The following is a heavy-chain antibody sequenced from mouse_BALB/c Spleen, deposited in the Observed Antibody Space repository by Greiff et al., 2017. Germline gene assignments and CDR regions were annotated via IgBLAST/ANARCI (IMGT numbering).Heavy chain of an antibody. Sequence: VQLQQSGAELVRPGTSVKISCKASGYAFTNYWLGWVKQRPGHGLEWIGDIYPGSGNTYYNEKFKGKATLTADKSSSTAYMQLSSLTSEDSAVYFCARERDYGSFPFDYWGQGTTLTVSS. J-gene: IGHJ2*01. CDR2: IYPGSGNT. V-gene: IGHV1-63*01. CDR3: ARERDYGSFPFDY. D-gene: IGHD1-1*01. CDR1: GYAFTNYW.